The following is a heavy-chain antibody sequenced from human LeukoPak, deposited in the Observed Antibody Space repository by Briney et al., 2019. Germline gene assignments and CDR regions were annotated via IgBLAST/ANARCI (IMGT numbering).Heavy chain of an antibody. J-gene: IGHJ4*02. CDR3: ARSGYGSGSSMD. V-gene: IGHV1-2*02. CDR2: INPNSGGT. CDR1: GYTFTGYY. D-gene: IGHD3-10*01. Sequence: ASVKVSCKASGYTFTGYYMHWVRQAPGQGLEWMGWINPNSGGTNYAQKFQGRVTMTRDTSISTAYMELRRLRSDDTAVYYCARSGYGSGSSMDWGQGTLVTVSS.